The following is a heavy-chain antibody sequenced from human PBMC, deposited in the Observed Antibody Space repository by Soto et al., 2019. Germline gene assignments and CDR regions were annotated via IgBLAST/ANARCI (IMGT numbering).Heavy chain of an antibody. D-gene: IGHD5-18*01. V-gene: IGHV3-23*01. CDR1: GFTFSSYA. J-gene: IGHJ4*02. Sequence: HPGGSLRLSCAASGFTFSSYAVSWVRQAPGKGLEWVSGISGSGGSTYYADSVKGRFTISRDNSKNRLYLQMNSLRAEDTAVYYCAKHAGYNYGFLDYWGQGTLVTVSS. CDR2: ISGSGGST. CDR3: AKHAGYNYGFLDY.